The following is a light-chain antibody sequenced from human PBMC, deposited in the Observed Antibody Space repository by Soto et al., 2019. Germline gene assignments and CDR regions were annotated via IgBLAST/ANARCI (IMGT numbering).Light chain of an antibody. CDR1: QSISSW. CDR3: QHYNSYSEA. V-gene: IGKV1-5*03. Sequence: PSTLSSSVGDRVTITCRASQSISSWLAWYQQEPGKAPKLLIYKASSLESGVPSRFSGSGSGTEFTLTISSLQPDDFATYYCQHYNSYSEAFGQGTKVDIK. CDR2: KAS. J-gene: IGKJ1*01.